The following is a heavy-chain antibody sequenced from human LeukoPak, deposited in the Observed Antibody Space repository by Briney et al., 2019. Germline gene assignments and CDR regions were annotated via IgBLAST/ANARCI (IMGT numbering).Heavy chain of an antibody. J-gene: IGHJ5*02. CDR3: ARVRRSTNNWFDP. V-gene: IGHV1-2*02. Sequence: GASVKVSCKASGYAFTGYYMHWVRQAPGQGLECMGWINPNSGGTNYAQKFQGRVTMTRDTSISTAYMELSRLRSDDTAVYYCARVRRSTNNWFDPWGQGTLVTVSS. CDR2: INPNSGGT. D-gene: IGHD5/OR15-5a*01. CDR1: GYAFTGYY.